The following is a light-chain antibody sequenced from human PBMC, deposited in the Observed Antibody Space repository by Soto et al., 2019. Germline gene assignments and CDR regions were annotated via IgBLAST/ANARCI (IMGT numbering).Light chain of an antibody. CDR2: DAS. CDR1: QSISSW. CDR3: QQGGSYPYT. J-gene: IGKJ2*01. V-gene: IGKV1-5*01. Sequence: DIEMTQSPSTLSASVGDRVSITCRASQSISSWLAWYQQKPGKAPKLLIYDASSLESGVPSRFSGSGSGTQCTLSISSLQPDDFATYAVQQGGSYPYTFGQGTNREIK.